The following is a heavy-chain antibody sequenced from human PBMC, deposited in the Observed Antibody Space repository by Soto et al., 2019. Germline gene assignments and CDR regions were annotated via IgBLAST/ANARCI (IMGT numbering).Heavy chain of an antibody. Sequence: GGSLRLPCAASGFPFSTYALNWVRQAPGKGLEWVSTITNSGGITYYADSVKGRFTISRDNSQNTLYLQMNSLRAEDTAIYYCAKDRSGTTADAFDIWGQGTMVTVSS. CDR3: AKDRSGTTADAFDI. J-gene: IGHJ3*02. D-gene: IGHD1-1*01. CDR1: GFPFSTYA. CDR2: ITNSGGIT. V-gene: IGHV3-23*01.